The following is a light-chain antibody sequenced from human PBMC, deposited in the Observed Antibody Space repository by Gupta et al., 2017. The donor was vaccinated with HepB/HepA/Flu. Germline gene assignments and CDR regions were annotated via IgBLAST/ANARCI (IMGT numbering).Light chain of an antibody. V-gene: IGKV3-15*01. Sequence: ERVMTQSPVTLSVSPGERATLSCRASQSVSSNLAWYQQKPGQAPRLLIYGASTRATGIPARFSGSGSGTEFTLTISGLQSEDCAVYDCQQYDNWPPITFGQGTRLEIK. CDR3: QQYDNWPPIT. J-gene: IGKJ5*01. CDR1: QSVSSN. CDR2: GAS.